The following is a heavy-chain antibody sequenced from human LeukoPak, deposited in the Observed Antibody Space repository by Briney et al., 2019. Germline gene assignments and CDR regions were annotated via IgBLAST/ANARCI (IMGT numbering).Heavy chain of an antibody. CDR2: ISGNGGST. CDR1: GFTFSSYA. D-gene: IGHD3-10*01. J-gene: IGHJ4*02. CDR3: AKDMVRGVTPTIICDY. Sequence: PGGSLRLSCAASGFTFSSYAMSWVRQAPGKGLEWVSAISGNGGSTYYADSVKGRFTISRDNSKNTLYLQMNSLRAEDTAVYYCAKDMVRGVTPTIICDYWGQGTLVTVSS. V-gene: IGHV3-23*01.